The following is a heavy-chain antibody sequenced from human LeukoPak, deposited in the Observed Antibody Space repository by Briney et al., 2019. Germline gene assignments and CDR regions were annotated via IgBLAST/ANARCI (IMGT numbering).Heavy chain of an antibody. CDR1: GGSIISYY. V-gene: IGHV4-59*08. CDR3: ARGYSGYDPVAN. CDR2: IYHSGST. Sequence: RASETLSLTCTVSGGSIISYYWSWIRQPPGKGLEWIGSIYHSGSTYYNPSLKSRVTISVDTSKNQFSLKLSSVTAADTAVYYCARGYSGYDPVANWGQGTLVTVSS. J-gene: IGHJ4*02. D-gene: IGHD5-12*01.